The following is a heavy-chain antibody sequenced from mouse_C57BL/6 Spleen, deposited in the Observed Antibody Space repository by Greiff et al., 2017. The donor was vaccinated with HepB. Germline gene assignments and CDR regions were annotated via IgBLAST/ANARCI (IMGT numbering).Heavy chain of an antibody. CDR1: GFTFSSYA. V-gene: IGHV5-4*03. Sequence: EVKLMESGGGLVKPGGSLKLSCAASGFTFSSYAMSWVRQTPEKRLEWVATISDGGSYTYYPDNVKGRFTISRDNAKNNLYLQMSHLKSEDTAMYYCARGGSNSHAMDYWGQGTSVTVSS. CDR2: ISDGGSYT. CDR3: ARGGSNSHAMDY. D-gene: IGHD4-1*01. J-gene: IGHJ4*01.